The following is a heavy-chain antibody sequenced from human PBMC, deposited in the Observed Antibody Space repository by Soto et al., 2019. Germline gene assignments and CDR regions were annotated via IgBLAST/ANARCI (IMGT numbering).Heavy chain of an antibody. CDR3: AKDLYSSSSEGRYYYYMDV. Sequence: GGSLRLSCAASGFTFSSYAMSWVRQAPGKGLEWVSAISGSGGSTYYADSVKGRFTISRDNSKNTLYLQMNSLRAEDTAVYYYAKDLYSSSSEGRYYYYMDVWGKGTTVTVSS. V-gene: IGHV3-23*01. D-gene: IGHD6-6*01. CDR2: ISGSGGST. CDR1: GFTFSSYA. J-gene: IGHJ6*03.